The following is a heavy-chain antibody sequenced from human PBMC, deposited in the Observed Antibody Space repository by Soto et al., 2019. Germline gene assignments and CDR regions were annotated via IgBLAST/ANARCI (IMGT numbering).Heavy chain of an antibody. V-gene: IGHV5-51*01. CDR2: IYSGDSDT. CDR1: GYSFTSYW. D-gene: IGHD6-19*01. Sequence: GESLKISCKGSGYSFTSYWIGWVRQVPGKGLEWMGIIYSGDSDTRYSPSFQGKVTISADKSISTAYLQWSSLKASDTAIYYCAIRGASQWLKFWGQGTLVTVSS. J-gene: IGHJ4*02. CDR3: AIRGASQWLKF.